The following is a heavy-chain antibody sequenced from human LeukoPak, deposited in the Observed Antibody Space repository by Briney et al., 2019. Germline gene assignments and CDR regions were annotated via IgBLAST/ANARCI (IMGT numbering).Heavy chain of an antibody. V-gene: IGHV4-39*01. CDR3: ARHFGWDGRYFDY. CDR2: IYSGGIT. Sequence: SETLSLTCTVSGGSVSSGSYYWGWIRQPPGKGLEWIGSIYSGGITYYNPSLKSRVTVSVDTSKNQFSLKLSSVTAADTAVYYCARHFGWDGRYFDYWGQGTLVTVSS. J-gene: IGHJ4*02. D-gene: IGHD6-19*01. CDR1: GGSVSSGSYY.